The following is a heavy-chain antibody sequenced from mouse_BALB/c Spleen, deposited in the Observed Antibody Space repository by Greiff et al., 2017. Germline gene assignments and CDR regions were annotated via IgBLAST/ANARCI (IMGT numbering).Heavy chain of an antibody. Sequence: VQLQQSGAELVRPGALVKLSCKASGFNIKDYYMHWVKQRPEQGLEWIGWIDPENGNTIYDPKFQGKASITADTSSNTAYLQLSSLTSEDTAVYYCADGNCYFDYWGQGTTRTVSS. J-gene: IGHJ2*01. CDR1: GFNIKDYY. CDR2: IDPENGNT. V-gene: IGHV14-1*02. CDR3: ADGNCYFDY. D-gene: IGHD2-1*01.